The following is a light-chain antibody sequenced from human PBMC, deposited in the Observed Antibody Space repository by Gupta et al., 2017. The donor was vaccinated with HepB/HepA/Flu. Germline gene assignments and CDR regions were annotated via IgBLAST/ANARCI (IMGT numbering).Light chain of an antibody. Sequence: DIQMTQSPSSLSASVGDRVTITCRASQRIASYLNWYQQKPEKAPKLLIYAASSLQSGVPSRFSGSGSGTDFTLTISSLQPGDFATYYCQQSYGTVTFGGGTKVEIK. CDR2: AAS. CDR3: QQSYGTVT. CDR1: QRIASY. J-gene: IGKJ4*01. V-gene: IGKV1-39*01.